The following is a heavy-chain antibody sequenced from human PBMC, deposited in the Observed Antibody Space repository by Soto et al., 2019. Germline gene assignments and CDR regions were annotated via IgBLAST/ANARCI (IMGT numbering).Heavy chain of an antibody. D-gene: IGHD2-15*01. CDR1: GFTFRNYN. Sequence: SLRLSCAASGFTFRNYNMNWVRQAPGKGLEWLSYISGASGTIYYADSMQGRFTISRDNAKNSLYLQMNSLRAEDTAMYYCARECGYGYGMDVWGQGNTVTVSS. CDR3: ARECGYGYGMDV. CDR2: ISGASGTI. V-gene: IGHV3-48*01. J-gene: IGHJ6*02.